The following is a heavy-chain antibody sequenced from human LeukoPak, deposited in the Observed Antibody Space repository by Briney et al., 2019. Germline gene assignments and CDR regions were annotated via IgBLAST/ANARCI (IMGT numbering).Heavy chain of an antibody. CDR3: AKGSHRIQLWLRGENFDY. J-gene: IGHJ4*02. Sequence: SLRPSSAVSAFSFSSYGMHWVRQAQNKGLEWVAVISYDGTNKYYANSVKGRFTISRDNSKNTLYLQMSSLRAEDTAVYYCAKGSHRIQLWLRGENFDYWGQGTLVTVSS. D-gene: IGHD5-18*01. CDR2: ISYDGTNK. CDR1: AFSFSSYG. V-gene: IGHV3-30*18.